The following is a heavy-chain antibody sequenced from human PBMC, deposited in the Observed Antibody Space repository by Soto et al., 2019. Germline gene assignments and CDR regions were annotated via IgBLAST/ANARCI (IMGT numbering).Heavy chain of an antibody. CDR3: AGYSGWYAF. CDR1: GGSFSSYY. V-gene: IGHV4-59*01. Sequence: SETLSLTCTVSGGSFSSYYWSWIRQPPGKGLEWIGYIYYSGSTNYNPSLRSRVTISVDTSKNQFSLKLTSVTAADTAVYYCAGYSGWYAFWGQGTLVTVSS. CDR2: IYYSGST. D-gene: IGHD6-19*01. J-gene: IGHJ4*02.